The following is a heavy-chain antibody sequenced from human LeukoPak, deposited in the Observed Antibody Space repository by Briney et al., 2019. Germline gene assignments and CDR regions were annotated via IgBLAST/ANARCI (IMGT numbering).Heavy chain of an antibody. D-gene: IGHD2-15*01. Sequence: GSLRLSCAASGFTFSSYAMHWVRQAPGKGLEWVAVISYDGSNKYYADSVKGRFTISRDNSKNTLYLQMNSLRAEDTAVYYCARQGYCSGGSCYPRTYYFDYWGQGTLVTVSS. CDR1: GFTFSSYA. V-gene: IGHV3-30-3*01. CDR2: ISYDGSNK. CDR3: ARQGYCSGGSCYPRTYYFDY. J-gene: IGHJ4*02.